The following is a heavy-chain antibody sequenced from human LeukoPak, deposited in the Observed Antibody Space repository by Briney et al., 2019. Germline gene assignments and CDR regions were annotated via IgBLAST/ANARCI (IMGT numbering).Heavy chain of an antibody. CDR3: ARDLRVTMVRGVIITHNWFDP. V-gene: IGHV3-23*01. D-gene: IGHD3-10*01. CDR1: GFTFSSYA. Sequence: GGSLRLSCAASGFTFSSYAMSWVRQTPGKGLEWASAISGSGGSTYYADSVKGRFTISRDNSKNTLYLQMNSLRGEDTAVYYCARDLRVTMVRGVIITHNWFDPWGQGTLVTVSS. J-gene: IGHJ5*02. CDR2: ISGSGGST.